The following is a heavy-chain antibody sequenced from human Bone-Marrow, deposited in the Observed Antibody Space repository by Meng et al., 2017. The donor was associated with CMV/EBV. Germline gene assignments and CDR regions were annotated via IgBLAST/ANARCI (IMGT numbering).Heavy chain of an antibody. Sequence: SETLSLTCTVSGGSISSSSYYWGWIRQPPGKGLEWIGSIYYSGSTYYNPSLKSRVTISVDTSKNQFSLKLSSVTAADTAVYYCARDSSIAGRTIDYWGQGTLVTVSS. CDR3: ARDSSIAGRTIDY. V-gene: IGHV4-39*07. J-gene: IGHJ4*02. CDR2: IYYSGST. D-gene: IGHD6-6*01. CDR1: GGSISSSSYY.